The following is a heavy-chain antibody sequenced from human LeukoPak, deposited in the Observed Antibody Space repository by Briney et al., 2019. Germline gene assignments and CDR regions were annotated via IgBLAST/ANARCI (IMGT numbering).Heavy chain of an antibody. Sequence: GASVKVSCKASGYTFTGYYMHWVRQAPGQGLEWMGWINPNSGGTNYAQKFQGRVTMTRDTSISTAYMELSRLRSDDTAVCYCARPYSGYDYGMDVWGKGTTVTVSS. CDR3: ARPYSGYDYGMDV. V-gene: IGHV1-2*02. J-gene: IGHJ6*04. D-gene: IGHD5-12*01. CDR2: INPNSGGT. CDR1: GYTFTGYY.